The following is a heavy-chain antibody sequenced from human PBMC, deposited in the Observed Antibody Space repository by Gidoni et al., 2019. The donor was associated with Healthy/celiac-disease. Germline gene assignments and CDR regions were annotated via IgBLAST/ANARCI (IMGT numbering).Heavy chain of an antibody. V-gene: IGHV4-34*01. CDR2: INHSGST. D-gene: IGHD6-6*01. CDR1: GGSFSGYY. J-gene: IGHJ4*02. CDR3: ARGSPPSSSPFDY. Sequence: QVQLQQWGAGLLTPSETLSLTCAVYGGSFSGYYWSWIRQPPGKGLEWIGEINHSGSTNYNPSLKSRVTISVDTSKNQFSLKLSSVTAADTAVYYCARGSPPSSSPFDYWGQGTLVTVSS.